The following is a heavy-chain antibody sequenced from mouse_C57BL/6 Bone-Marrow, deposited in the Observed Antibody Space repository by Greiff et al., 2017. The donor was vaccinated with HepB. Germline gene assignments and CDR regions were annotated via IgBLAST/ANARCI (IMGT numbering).Heavy chain of an antibody. CDR3: ARHRDGYYLDY. Sequence: EVQRVESGGGLVQPGGSLKLSCAASGFTFSDYYMYWVRQTPEKRLEWVAYISNGGGSTYYPDTVKGRFPISRDNAKNTLYLQMSRLKSEDTAMYYCARHRDGYYLDYWGQGTTLTVSS. J-gene: IGHJ2*01. CDR1: GFTFSDYY. V-gene: IGHV5-12*01. CDR2: ISNGGGST. D-gene: IGHD2-3*01.